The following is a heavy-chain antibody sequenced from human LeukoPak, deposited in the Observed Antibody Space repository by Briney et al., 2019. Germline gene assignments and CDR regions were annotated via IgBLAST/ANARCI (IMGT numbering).Heavy chain of an antibody. D-gene: IGHD2-8*01. CDR2: ISSAGTYI. J-gene: IGHJ4*02. CDR1: GFTFSSYS. Sequence: PGGSLRLSCAASGFTFSSYSMNWVRQAPGKGLEWVSSISSAGTYIHYADSVKGRFTISRDNAENSLYLQLSSLRAEDTAVYYCAGRGCTDGLCHFDYWGQGTLVTVSS. CDR3: AGRGCTDGLCHFDY. V-gene: IGHV3-21*01.